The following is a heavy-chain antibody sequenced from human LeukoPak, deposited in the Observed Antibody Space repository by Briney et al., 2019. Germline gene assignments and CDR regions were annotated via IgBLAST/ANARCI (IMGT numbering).Heavy chain of an antibody. V-gene: IGHV1-8*01. CDR2: MNPNSGNT. J-gene: IGHJ6*02. D-gene: IGHD2-21*02. CDR3: ARDHGEGVVVVTAPGAYYYGMDV. CDR1: GYTFTSYD. Sequence: ASVKVSCKASGYTFTSYDINWVRQATGQGLEWMGWMNPNSGNTGYAQKFQGRVTMTRNTSISTAYMELSSLRSEDTAEYYCARDHGEGVVVVTAPGAYYYGMDVWGQGTTVTVSS.